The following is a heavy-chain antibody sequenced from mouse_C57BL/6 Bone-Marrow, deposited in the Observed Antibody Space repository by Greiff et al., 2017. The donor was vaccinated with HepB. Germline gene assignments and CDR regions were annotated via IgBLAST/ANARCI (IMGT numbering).Heavy chain of an antibody. CDR1: GYAFSSSW. D-gene: IGHD2-4*01. J-gene: IGHJ2*01. V-gene: IGHV1-82*01. CDR2: IYPGDGDT. CDR3: ARDYPLDY. Sequence: QVQLQQSGPELVKPGASVKISCKASGYAFSSSWMNWVKQRPGKGLEWIGRIYPGDGDTNYNGKFKGKATLTADKSSSPAYMQLSSLTSEDSAVYFCARDYPLDYWGQGTTLTVSS.